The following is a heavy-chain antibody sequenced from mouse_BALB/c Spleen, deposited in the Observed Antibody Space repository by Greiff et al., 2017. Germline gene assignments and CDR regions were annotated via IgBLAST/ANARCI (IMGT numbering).Heavy chain of an antibody. V-gene: IGHV5-9-4*01. J-gene: IGHJ3*01. D-gene: IGHD2-3*01. CDR1: GFTFSSYA. Sequence: EVQLVESGGGLVKPGGSLKLSCAASGFTFSSYAMSWVRQSPEKRLEWVAEISSGGSYTYYPDTVTGRFTISRDNAKNTLYLEMSSLRSEDTAMYYCASDDGYPFAYWGQGTLVTVSA. CDR2: ISSGGSYT. CDR3: ASDDGYPFAY.